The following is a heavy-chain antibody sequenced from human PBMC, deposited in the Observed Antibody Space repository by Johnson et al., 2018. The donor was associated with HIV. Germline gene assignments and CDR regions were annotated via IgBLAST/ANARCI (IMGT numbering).Heavy chain of an antibody. CDR2: ISYDGSNK. Sequence: QVQLVESGGGVVQPGRSLRLSCAASGFTFSSYAMHWVRQAPGKGLEWVAVISYDGSNKYYADSVKGRFTISRDNSKNTLYLQMNSLRAEDTAVYFCARMEWVQQLRLRGGAFDMWGQGTMVTVS. CDR1: GFTFSSYA. CDR3: ARMEWVQQLRLRGGAFDM. V-gene: IGHV3-30*04. D-gene: IGHD1-1*01. J-gene: IGHJ3*02.